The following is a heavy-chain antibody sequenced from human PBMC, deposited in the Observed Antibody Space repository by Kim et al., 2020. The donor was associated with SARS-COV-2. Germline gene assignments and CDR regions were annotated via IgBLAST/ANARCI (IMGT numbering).Heavy chain of an antibody. J-gene: IGHJ5*02. CDR2: ISSSSSTI. CDR3: ARDGLLRYFDGNWFDP. Sequence: GGSLRLSCAASGFTFSSYSMNWVRQAPGKGLEWVSYISSSSSTIYYADSVKGRFTISRDNAKNSLYLQMNSLRDEDTAVYYCARDGLLRYFDGNWFDPWGQGTLVTVSS. CDR1: GFTFSSYS. D-gene: IGHD3-9*01. V-gene: IGHV3-48*02.